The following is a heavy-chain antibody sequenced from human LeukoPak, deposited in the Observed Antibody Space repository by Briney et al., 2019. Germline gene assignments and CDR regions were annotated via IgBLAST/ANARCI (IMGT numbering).Heavy chain of an antibody. CDR1: GGSISSGDYY. V-gene: IGHV4-30-4*08. CDR2: IYYSGST. CDR3: ARVLPAAIGAFDI. Sequence: SETLSLTCTVSGGSISSGDYYWSWIRQPPGKGLAWIGYIYYSGSTYCNPSLKSRVTISVDTSKNQFSLKLSSVTAADTAVYYCARVLPAAIGAFDIWGQGTMVTVSS. D-gene: IGHD2-2*02. J-gene: IGHJ3*02.